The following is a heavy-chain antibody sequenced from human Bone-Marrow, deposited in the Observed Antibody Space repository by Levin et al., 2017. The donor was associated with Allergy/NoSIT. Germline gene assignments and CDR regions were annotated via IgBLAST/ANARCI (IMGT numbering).Heavy chain of an antibody. D-gene: IGHD3-9*01. CDR2: ISHDGSDK. CDR3: AKLWRPWVVFNYFDA. Sequence: PGGSLRLSCAASQFTFSSYGMHWVRQAPGRGLEWVALISHDGSDKRYADSVKGRFSISRDNSKNTLFLQVNSPRPEDTSLYYCAKLWRPWVVFNYFDAWGPGTLVIVSS. J-gene: IGHJ4*02. CDR1: QFTFSSYG. V-gene: IGHV3-30*18.